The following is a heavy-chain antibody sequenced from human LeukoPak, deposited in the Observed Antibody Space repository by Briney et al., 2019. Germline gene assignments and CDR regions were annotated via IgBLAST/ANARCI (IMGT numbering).Heavy chain of an antibody. J-gene: IGHJ4*02. Sequence: GGSLLLSCAASGFTFSSYEMNWSRPAPGKGLEWVSYISYSGTIYYANSVKGRFTISRHNPKNSLSLQMNNLRADDTAVYYCAREVDSVIGSIDYWGQGTLVTVSS. CDR2: ISYSGTI. CDR3: AREVDSVIGSIDY. D-gene: IGHD3-22*01. V-gene: IGHV3-48*03. CDR1: GFTFSSYE.